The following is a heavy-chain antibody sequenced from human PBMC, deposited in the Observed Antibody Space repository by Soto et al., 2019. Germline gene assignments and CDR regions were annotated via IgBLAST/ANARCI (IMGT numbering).Heavy chain of an antibody. Sequence: PSETLSLTCTVSGGSISSYYWSWIRQPSGKGLEWIGYIYYSGSTNYNPSLKSRVTISVDTSKNQFSLKLSSVTAADTAVYYCARQANSGYAPPASWGQGTLVTVSS. J-gene: IGHJ4*02. D-gene: IGHD5-12*01. CDR3: ARQANSGYAPPAS. V-gene: IGHV4-59*08. CDR1: GGSISSYY. CDR2: IYYSGST.